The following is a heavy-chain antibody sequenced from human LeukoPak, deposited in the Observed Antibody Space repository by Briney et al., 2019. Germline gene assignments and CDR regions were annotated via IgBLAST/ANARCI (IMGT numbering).Heavy chain of an antibody. Sequence: GASLKISCKGSGSRFTSYWIGWVRQMPGKGLEWMGIIYPGDSDTRYSPSFQGQVTISADKSISPPYLQWSSLKASDTAMYYCARAKGYCSGGSCYSFDPWGQGTLVTVSS. CDR1: GSRFTSYW. J-gene: IGHJ5*02. V-gene: IGHV5-51*01. CDR2: IYPGDSDT. D-gene: IGHD2-15*01. CDR3: ARAKGYCSGGSCYSFDP.